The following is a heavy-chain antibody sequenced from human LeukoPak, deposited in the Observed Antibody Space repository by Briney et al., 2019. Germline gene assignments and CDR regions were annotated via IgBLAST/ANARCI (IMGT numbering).Heavy chain of an antibody. CDR3: ARGVRFLGPPYNWFDP. Sequence: SETLSLTCTVSGGSISSYYWSWIRQPRGKGLEWIGYIYYRGSTNYHPSLKSRVNISVDTSKNQFSLKLSSVTAADTAVYYCARGVRFLGPPYNWFDPWGQGTLVTVSS. V-gene: IGHV4-59*01. D-gene: IGHD3-3*01. CDR2: IYYRGST. J-gene: IGHJ5*02. CDR1: GGSISSYY.